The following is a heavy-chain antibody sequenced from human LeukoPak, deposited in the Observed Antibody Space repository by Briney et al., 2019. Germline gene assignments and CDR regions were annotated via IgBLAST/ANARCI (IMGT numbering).Heavy chain of an antibody. V-gene: IGHV3-66*01. D-gene: IGHD1-1*01. CDR2: IYSGGST. J-gene: IGHJ4*02. CDR1: GFTVSSNY. CDR3: ARFSDWIDDY. Sequence: GSLRLFCAASGFTVSSNYMSWVRQAPGKGLEWVSVIYSGGSTYYADSVKGRFTISRDNSKNTLYLQMNSLRAEDTAVYYCARFSDWIDDYWGQGTLVTVSS.